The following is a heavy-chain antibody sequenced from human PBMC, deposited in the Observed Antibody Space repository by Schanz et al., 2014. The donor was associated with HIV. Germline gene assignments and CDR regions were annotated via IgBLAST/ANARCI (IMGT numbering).Heavy chain of an antibody. CDR3: ARTDYDILTGYSLGYYGMDV. D-gene: IGHD3-9*01. J-gene: IGHJ6*02. CDR1: GYTFTGYY. Sequence: QVQLVQSGAEVKKPGASVKVSCKASGYTFTGYYMHWVRQAPGQGLEWMGWISAYNGKTNYAQKLQGRVTMTTDTSTSTAYMELRSLRSDDTAVYYCARTDYDILTGYSLGYYGMDVWGQGTTVTVSS. V-gene: IGHV1-18*04. CDR2: ISAYNGKT.